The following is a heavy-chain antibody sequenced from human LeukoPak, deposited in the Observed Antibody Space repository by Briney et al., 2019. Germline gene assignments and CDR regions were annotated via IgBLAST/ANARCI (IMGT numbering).Heavy chain of an antibody. CDR3: ARDLDFSVDV. J-gene: IGHJ6*02. V-gene: IGHV3-74*01. CDR2: INPDGSSI. Sequence: GGSLRLSCAVSGFAVNTYGMHWVRQVPGKGRVGVSYINPDGSSITYADSVKGRFTISRDSAKNTLYLQMNSLRGEDTAVYYCARDLDFSVDVWGQGTTAIVSS. D-gene: IGHD3/OR15-3a*01. CDR1: GFAVNTYG.